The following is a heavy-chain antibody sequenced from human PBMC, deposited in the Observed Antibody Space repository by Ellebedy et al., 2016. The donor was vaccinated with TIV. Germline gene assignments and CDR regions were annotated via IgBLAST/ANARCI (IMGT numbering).Heavy chain of an antibody. D-gene: IGHD5-12*01. CDR3: VRDPAASITPWDDVGY. J-gene: IGHJ4*02. Sequence: GESLKISCGVSGFTFSSYAMSWVRQAPGRGLEWVSSISGNGGSTFYADSVEGRFTISRDNIENTLYLQMTSLRFEDTAVYYCVRDPAASITPWDDVGYWGQGTLVNVSP. V-gene: IGHV3-23*01. CDR1: GFTFSSYA. CDR2: ISGNGGST.